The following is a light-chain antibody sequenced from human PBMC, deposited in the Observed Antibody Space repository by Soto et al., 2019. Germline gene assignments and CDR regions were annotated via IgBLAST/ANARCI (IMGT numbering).Light chain of an antibody. V-gene: IGLV2-14*01. CDR1: SSDIGAYKY. Sequence: QSALTQPASVSGSPGQSITISCTGTSSDIGAYKYVSWYQQYPGKAPKLIIYEVRNRPSGVPDRFSGSKSGTSASLAISGLQSEDEADYSCAAWDDSLNGPVFGGGTKLTVL. J-gene: IGLJ2*01. CDR3: AAWDDSLNGPV. CDR2: EVR.